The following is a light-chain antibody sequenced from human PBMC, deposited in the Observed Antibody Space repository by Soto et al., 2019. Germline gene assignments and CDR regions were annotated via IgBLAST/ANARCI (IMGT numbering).Light chain of an antibody. CDR2: SNN. V-gene: IGLV1-44*01. CDR3: AAWDDSLNGFYV. J-gene: IGLJ1*01. CDR1: SSNIGSNT. Sequence: QSVVTQPPSTSGTPGQRVTISCSGSSSNIGSNTVNWYQHLPGTAPKLLIYSNNQRPSGVPDRFSGSKSGTSASLAISGLQSEDEADYYCAAWDDSLNGFYVFGIGTKVTVL.